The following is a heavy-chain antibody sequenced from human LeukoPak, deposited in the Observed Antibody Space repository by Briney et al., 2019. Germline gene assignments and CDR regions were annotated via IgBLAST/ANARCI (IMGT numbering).Heavy chain of an antibody. D-gene: IGHD3-10*01. CDR1: GFTFSSYS. CDR2: ISSSSSYI. Sequence: PGRCLRLSRAASGFTFSSYSMNWVRQAPRKGLEWVSSISSSSSYIYYADSVKGRFTISRDNAKNSLYLQMNSLRAEDTAVYYCARALKQITMVRGGKGPDAFDIWGQGTMVTVSS. J-gene: IGHJ3*02. V-gene: IGHV3-21*01. CDR3: ARALKQITMVRGGKGPDAFDI.